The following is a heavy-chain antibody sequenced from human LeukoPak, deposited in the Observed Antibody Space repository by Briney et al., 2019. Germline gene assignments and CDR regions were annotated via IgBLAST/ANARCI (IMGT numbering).Heavy chain of an antibody. J-gene: IGHJ4*02. V-gene: IGHV3-23*01. D-gene: IGHD5-12*01. CDR2: ISGSGGRT. CDR3: AKDLGYSGYDPLDH. Sequence: GGSLRLSCAASGFTFSSYAMSWVRQAPGKGLEWVSVISGSGGRTYYADSVKGRFTISRDNSKNTLYLQMNSVRAEDTAAYYCAKDLGYSGYDPLDHWGQGTLVTVSS. CDR1: GFTFSSYA.